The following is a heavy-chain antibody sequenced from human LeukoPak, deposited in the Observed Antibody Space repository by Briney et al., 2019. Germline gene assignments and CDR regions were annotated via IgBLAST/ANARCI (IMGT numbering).Heavy chain of an antibody. CDR1: GFTFSSYS. CDR2: ISGSGGST. J-gene: IGHJ3*02. Sequence: GGSLRLSCAASGFTFSSYSMNWVRQAPGKGLEWVSAISGSGGSTYYADSVKGRFTISRDNSKNTLYLQMNSLRAEDTAVYYCAKGLWRIVGVTTAFDIWGQGTMVTVSS. V-gene: IGHV3-23*01. CDR3: AKGLWRIVGVTTAFDI. D-gene: IGHD1-26*01.